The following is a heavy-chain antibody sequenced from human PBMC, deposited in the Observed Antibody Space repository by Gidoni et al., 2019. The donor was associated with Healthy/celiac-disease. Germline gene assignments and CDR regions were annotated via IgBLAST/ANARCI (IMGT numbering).Heavy chain of an antibody. J-gene: IGHJ4*02. D-gene: IGHD2-15*01. CDR2: ISSSSSYI. V-gene: IGHV3-21*01. Sequence: EVQLVESGGGLVKPGGSLRLCCAASGFTFRSYSMNWVRQAPGKGLEWVSSISSSSSYIYYADSVKGRFTISRDNAKNSLYLQINSLRAEDTAVYYCARARGDCSGGSCYLIFDYWGQGTLVTVSS. CDR1: GFTFRSYS. CDR3: ARARGDCSGGSCYLIFDY.